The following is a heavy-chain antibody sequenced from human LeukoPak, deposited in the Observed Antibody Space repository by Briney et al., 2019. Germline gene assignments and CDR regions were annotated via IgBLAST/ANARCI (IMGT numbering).Heavy chain of an antibody. CDR3: ARQKSGYNYTYYSYMDV. D-gene: IGHD5-18*01. CDR2: IYPGDSET. CDR1: GYSFSDYW. Sequence: GESLKISCKAFGYSFSDYWIGWVRQMPGKGLEWMGIIYPGDSETKYSPSFQGQVTISADKSISTASLQWSSLKASDTAMYYCARQKSGYNYTYYSYMDVWGKGTTVTVSS. J-gene: IGHJ6*03. V-gene: IGHV5-51*01.